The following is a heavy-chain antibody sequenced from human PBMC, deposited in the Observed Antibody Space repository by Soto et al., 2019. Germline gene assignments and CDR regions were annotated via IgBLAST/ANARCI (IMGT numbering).Heavy chain of an antibody. Sequence: GGSLRLSCAASGFSFRIYAMSWVRQAPGRGLEWVSGISGSGGTTHYADSVKGRFTISKDNSKNTLYLQMNSLRAEDTAVYYCAKFFDFWSGPFDYWGQGTLVTVSS. CDR1: GFSFRIYA. J-gene: IGHJ4*02. CDR3: AKFFDFWSGPFDY. V-gene: IGHV3-23*01. D-gene: IGHD3-3*01. CDR2: ISGSGGTT.